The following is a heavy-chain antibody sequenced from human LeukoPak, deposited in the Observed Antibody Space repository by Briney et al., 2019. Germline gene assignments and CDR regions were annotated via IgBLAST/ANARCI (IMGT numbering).Heavy chain of an antibody. D-gene: IGHD3-10*01. CDR2: ISAYNGNT. CDR3: ARVPHYYGSGSSGFDY. V-gene: IGHV1-18*01. Sequence: GASGKVSCKASVYTFTSYGISWVRQAPVQGLEWMGWISAYNGNTNYAQKIQGRVTMTTDTSTSTAYMELRSLRSDDTAVYYCARVPHYYGSGSSGFDYWGQGTLVTVSS. J-gene: IGHJ4*02. CDR1: VYTFTSYG.